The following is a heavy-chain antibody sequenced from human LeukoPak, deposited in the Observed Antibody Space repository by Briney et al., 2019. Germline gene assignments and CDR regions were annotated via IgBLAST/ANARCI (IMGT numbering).Heavy chain of an antibody. J-gene: IGHJ2*01. Sequence: QAGGSLRLSCAASGFTFSTYGMSWVRQAPGKGLEWVSGISGSGGKTYYEESVKGRFTISRDNSKNTLYLQMNSLRAEDTAVYYCAKVAVVMWYFDLWGRGTLVTVSS. CDR2: ISGSGGKT. CDR1: GFTFSTYG. V-gene: IGHV3-23*01. CDR3: AKVAVVMWYFDL. D-gene: IGHD3-22*01.